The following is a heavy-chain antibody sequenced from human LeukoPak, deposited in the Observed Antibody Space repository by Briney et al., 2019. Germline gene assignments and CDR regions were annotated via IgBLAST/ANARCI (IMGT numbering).Heavy chain of an antibody. J-gene: IGHJ6*02. D-gene: IGHD6-13*01. CDR3: AKVIAAAGFSLYYGMDV. CDR2: ISYDGSNK. Sequence: GGSLRLSCAASGFIFSSYSMNWVRQAPGKGLEWVAVISYDGSNKYYADSVKGRFTISRDNSKNTLYLQMNSLRAEDTAVYYCAKVIAAAGFSLYYGMDVWGQGTTVTVSS. V-gene: IGHV3-30*18. CDR1: GFIFSSYS.